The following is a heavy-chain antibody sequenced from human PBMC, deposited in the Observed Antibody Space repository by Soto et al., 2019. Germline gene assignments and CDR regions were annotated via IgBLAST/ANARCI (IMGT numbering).Heavy chain of an antibody. CDR1: GGTFSSYA. CDR3: ARKEYQLPRVNYYYYGMDV. CDR2: IIPIFGTA. Sequence: SVKVSCKASGGTFSSYAISWVRQAPGQGLEWMGGIIPIFGTANYAQKFQGRVTITADESTSTAYMELSSLRSEDTAVYYCARKEYQLPRVNYYYYGMDVWGQGTTVTVSS. V-gene: IGHV1-69*13. D-gene: IGHD2-2*01. J-gene: IGHJ6*02.